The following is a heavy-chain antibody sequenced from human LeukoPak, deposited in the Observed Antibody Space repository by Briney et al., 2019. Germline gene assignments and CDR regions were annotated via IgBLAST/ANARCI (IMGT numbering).Heavy chain of an antibody. V-gene: IGHV3-48*01. CDR1: GFSFSSYS. Sequence: GGSLRLSCAASGFSFSSYSMNWVRQAPGKGLEWGSYISGSSSTIYYADSVKGRFTISRDNGKNTLYLQMNSLRAEDTAVYYCARGSTYYDSSGQVPFDYWGQGTLVTVSS. D-gene: IGHD3-22*01. CDR3: ARGSTYYDSSGQVPFDY. J-gene: IGHJ4*02. CDR2: ISGSSSTI.